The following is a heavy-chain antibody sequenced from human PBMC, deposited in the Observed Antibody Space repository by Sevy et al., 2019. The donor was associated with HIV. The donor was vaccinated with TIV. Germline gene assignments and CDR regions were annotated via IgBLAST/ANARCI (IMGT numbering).Heavy chain of an antibody. CDR2: ISGSGGST. CDR3: ANNPRGGVVRPYGMDV. Sequence: GGSLRLSCAASGFTFSSYAMSWVRQAPGKGLEWVSAISGSGGSTYYADSVKGRFTISRDNSKNTLYLQMNSLRAEDTAVYDCANNPRGGVVRPYGMDVWGQGTTVTVSS. V-gene: IGHV3-23*01. D-gene: IGHD2-15*01. CDR1: GFTFSSYA. J-gene: IGHJ6*02.